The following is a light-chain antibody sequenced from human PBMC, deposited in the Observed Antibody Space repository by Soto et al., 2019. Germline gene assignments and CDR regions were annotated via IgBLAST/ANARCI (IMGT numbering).Light chain of an antibody. Sequence: ENVLTQSPGTLSLSPGERATLSCRASQSVSSTYVAWYQQRPGQAPRLLIYSTSSRATGIPVRFSGSGSGTDFTLTISSLEPEDFAVYYCQQRSNWPPGLTFGGGTKVDIK. J-gene: IGKJ4*01. CDR1: QSVSSTY. CDR2: STS. V-gene: IGKV3D-20*02. CDR3: QQRSNWPPGLT.